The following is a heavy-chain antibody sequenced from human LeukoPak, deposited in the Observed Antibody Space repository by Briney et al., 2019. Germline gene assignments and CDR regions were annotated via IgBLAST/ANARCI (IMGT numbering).Heavy chain of an antibody. V-gene: IGHV7-4-1*02. CDR1: GYTFTSYA. Sequence: SVKVSCKASGYTFTSYAMNWVRQAPGQGLEWMGWINTNTGNPTYAQGFTGRFVSSLDTSVSTAYLQISSLKAEDTAVYYCAREPLSSSWSYYYYYGMDVWGQGTTVTVSS. CDR3: AREPLSSSWSYYYYYGMDV. CDR2: INTNTGNP. J-gene: IGHJ6*02. D-gene: IGHD6-13*01.